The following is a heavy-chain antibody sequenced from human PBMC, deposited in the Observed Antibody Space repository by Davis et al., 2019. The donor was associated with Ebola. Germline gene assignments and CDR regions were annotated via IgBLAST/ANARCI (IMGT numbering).Heavy chain of an antibody. CDR1: GFTFSKHE. D-gene: IGHD2-15*01. J-gene: IGHJ4*02. Sequence: GESLKISCVASGFTFSKHEMSWVRQAPGKGLEWISYISSSGSSIHYADSVKGRFTISRDNAKNSLYLQMNSLRAEDTAVYYCARDDCSDSSCYSKDAFDYWGQGTLVTVSS. V-gene: IGHV3-48*03. CDR2: ISSSGSSI. CDR3: ARDDCSDSSCYSKDAFDY.